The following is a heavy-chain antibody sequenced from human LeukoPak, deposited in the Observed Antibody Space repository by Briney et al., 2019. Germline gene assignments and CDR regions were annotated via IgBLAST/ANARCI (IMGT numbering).Heavy chain of an antibody. CDR3: ARTGNYYGSGSYWESWFDP. CDR2: INHSGST. CDR1: GGSFSGYY. J-gene: IGHJ5*02. Sequence: PSETLSLTCAVYGGSFSGYYWSWIRQPPGKGLEWIGEINHSGSTNYNPSLKSRVTMSVDTSKNQFSLKLSSVTAADTAVYYCARTGNYYGSGSYWESWFDPWGQGTLVTVSS. V-gene: IGHV4-34*01. D-gene: IGHD3-10*01.